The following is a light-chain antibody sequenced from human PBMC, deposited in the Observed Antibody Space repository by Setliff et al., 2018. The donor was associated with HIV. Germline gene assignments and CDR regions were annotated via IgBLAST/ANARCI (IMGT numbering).Light chain of an antibody. Sequence: NFMLTQPHSVSESPGKTVSISCTRSSGSIAENYVHWYQQRPGSSPTTVIYYNHESPSGVPDRFSGSIGYSANSASLTISGLQTEDEADYYCQSYDTATGSVVFGGGTKVTVL. CDR2: YNH. CDR3: QSYDTATGSVV. CDR1: SGSIAENY. V-gene: IGLV6-57*01. J-gene: IGLJ2*01.